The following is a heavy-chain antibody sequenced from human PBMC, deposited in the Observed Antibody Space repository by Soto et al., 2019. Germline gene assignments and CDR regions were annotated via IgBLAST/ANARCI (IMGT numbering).Heavy chain of an antibody. V-gene: IGHV1-18*04. CDR2: ISPNSGRP. D-gene: IGHD3-3*01. Sequence: QVQLVQSGAEVKRPGASVKVSCKASGYTFTKYDISWVRQAPGQGLEWLGLISPNSGRPSYAQKFEGRVPMTPDTSTTTAYLELRSLRSDDTAVYYCVRQYYDFWTDYPDFDYWGQGTLVTVSS. J-gene: IGHJ4*02. CDR1: GYTFTKYD. CDR3: VRQYYDFWTDYPDFDY.